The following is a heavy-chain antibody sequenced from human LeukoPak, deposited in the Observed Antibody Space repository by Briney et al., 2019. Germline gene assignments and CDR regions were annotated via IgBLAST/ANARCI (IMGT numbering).Heavy chain of an antibody. CDR1: GGSISGGSYY. CDR3: ARNRAYCSSTSCYYDDY. D-gene: IGHD2-2*01. V-gene: IGHV4-61*02. J-gene: IGHJ4*02. CDR2: IYTSGST. Sequence: PSQTLSLTCTVSGGSISGGSYYWSWIRQPAGKGLEWIGRIYTSGSTNYNPSLKSRVTISVNTSKNQFSLKLSSVTAADTAVYYCARNRAYCSSTSCYYDDYWGQGTLVTVSS.